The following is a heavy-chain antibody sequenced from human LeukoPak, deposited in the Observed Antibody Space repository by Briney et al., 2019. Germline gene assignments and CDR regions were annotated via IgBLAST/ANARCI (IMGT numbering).Heavy chain of an antibody. V-gene: IGHV3-7*01. CDR2: IRQDGGET. Sequence: PGGSLRLSCAASGFTFSTYWMSWVRQAPGKGLEWEANIRQDGGETYYVDSVKGRFTISRDNAKNSLFLQMNSLRAEDTAVYYCARDKVVGATNLDYWGQGTLVTVSS. CDR3: ARDKVVGATNLDY. D-gene: IGHD1-26*01. CDR1: GFTFSTYW. J-gene: IGHJ4*02.